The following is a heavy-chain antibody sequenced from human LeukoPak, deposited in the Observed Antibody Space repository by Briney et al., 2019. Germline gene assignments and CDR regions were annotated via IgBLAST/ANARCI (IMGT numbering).Heavy chain of an antibody. CDR3: ARDQQASYYYYGMDV. Sequence: GGSLRLSCAASGFTFSTYGMHWVRQAPGKGLEWVAVLWYNGSYKYYADSVKGRFTISRDNSKNTLYLQMNSLRAEDTAVYYCARDQQASYYYYGMDVWGQGTTVTVSS. J-gene: IGHJ6*02. D-gene: IGHD6-13*01. CDR2: LWYNGSYK. V-gene: IGHV3-33*01. CDR1: GFTFSTYG.